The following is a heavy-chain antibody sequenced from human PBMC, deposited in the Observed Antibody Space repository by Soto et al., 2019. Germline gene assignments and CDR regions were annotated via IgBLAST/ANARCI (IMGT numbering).Heavy chain of an antibody. CDR3: AKDGQYDDSSGTNGAFDI. J-gene: IGHJ3*02. Sequence: GGSLRLSCEASGFAFRNYAMNWVRQAPGKGLEWVSSISWNSGSIGYADSVKGRFTISRDNAKNSLYLQMNSLRAEDTALYYCAKDGQYDDSSGTNGAFDIWGQGTMVTVSS. D-gene: IGHD3-22*01. CDR1: GFAFRNYA. CDR2: ISWNSGSI. V-gene: IGHV3-9*01.